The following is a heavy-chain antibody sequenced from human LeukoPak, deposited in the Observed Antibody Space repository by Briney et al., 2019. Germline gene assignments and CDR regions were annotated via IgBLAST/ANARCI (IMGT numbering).Heavy chain of an antibody. D-gene: IGHD3-22*01. CDR3: AKKVLTMIVVVIPDYFDY. J-gene: IGHJ4*02. CDR1: GFTFSSYA. V-gene: IGHV3-23*01. CDR2: ISGSGGST. Sequence: PGGSLRLSCAASGFTFSSYAMSWVRQAPGKGLEWVSAISGSGGSTYYADSAKGRFTISRDNSRNTLYLQMNSLRAEDTAVYYCAKKVLTMIVVVIPDYFDYWGQGTLVTVSS.